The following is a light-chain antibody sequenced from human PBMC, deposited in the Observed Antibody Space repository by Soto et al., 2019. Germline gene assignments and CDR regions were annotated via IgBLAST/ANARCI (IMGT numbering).Light chain of an antibody. CDR2: GNS. V-gene: IGLV1-40*01. Sequence: QSVLTQPPSVSGAPGQRVTISCTGSSSNIGAGYDVHWYQQLPGTAPKLLIYGNSNRPSGVPDRFSGSKSGTSASLAITGLQVEDEADYYCQSYDSSLSGGVFGGGTKLTV. CDR3: QSYDSSLSGGV. CDR1: SSNIGAGYD. J-gene: IGLJ2*01.